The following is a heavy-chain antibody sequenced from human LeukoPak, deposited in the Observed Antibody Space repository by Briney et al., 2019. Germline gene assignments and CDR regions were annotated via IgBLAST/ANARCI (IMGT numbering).Heavy chain of an antibody. J-gene: IGHJ4*02. D-gene: IGHD3-22*01. CDR3: ARDPGYDSSNY. V-gene: IGHV1-2*02. CDR1: GYTFSGYY. CDR2: IYPSNGDT. Sequence: GASVKVSCKASGYTFSGYYIHWVRQAPGQGLEWMGSIYPSNGDTNYAQKFQGRVTLTRDTSIRTAYMELRSLRSDDTAVYYCARDPGYDSSNYWGQGTLVTVSS.